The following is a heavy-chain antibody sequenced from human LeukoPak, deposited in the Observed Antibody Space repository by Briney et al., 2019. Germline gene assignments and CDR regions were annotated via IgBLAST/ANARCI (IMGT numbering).Heavy chain of an antibody. Sequence: GGSLRLSCAASGFTFSSHAMSWVRQAPGKGLEWVSTISRSGSSTYYADSVKGRFTISRDSSKNTLFLQMNSLRAEDTALYYCARRAYCSGSSCFYYFDYWGQGTQVTVSS. V-gene: IGHV3-23*01. CDR2: ISRSGSST. CDR3: ARRAYCSGSSCFYYFDY. J-gene: IGHJ4*02. CDR1: GFTFSSHA. D-gene: IGHD2-15*01.